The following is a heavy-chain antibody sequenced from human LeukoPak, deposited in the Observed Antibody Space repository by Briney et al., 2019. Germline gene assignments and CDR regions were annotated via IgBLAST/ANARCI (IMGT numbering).Heavy chain of an antibody. J-gene: IGHJ4*02. V-gene: IGHV3-9*03. CDR1: GFTFDDYA. D-gene: IGHD4-17*01. Sequence: PGGSLRLSCAASGFTFDDYAMHCVRQVPGKGLEWVSGISWNSGSIGYADSVKGRFTISRDNAKNSLYLQMNSLRAEDMALYYCAKSKTVTTEFDHWGQGTLVTVSS. CDR2: ISWNSGSI. CDR3: AKSKTVTTEFDH.